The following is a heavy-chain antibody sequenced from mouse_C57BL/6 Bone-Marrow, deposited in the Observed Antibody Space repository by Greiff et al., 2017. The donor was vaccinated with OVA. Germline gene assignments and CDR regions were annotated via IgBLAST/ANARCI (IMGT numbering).Heavy chain of an antibody. V-gene: IGHV14-3*01. CDR2: IGPASGTT. J-gene: IGHJ2*01. CDR3: ARNWGVDY. CDR1: GFTIKNTY. Sequence: EVQLQQSVAGLVRPGASVKLSCTASGFTIKNTYMHWVKQRPEQGLEWIGRIGPASGTTKYAPTFQGKDTRTADTSYNTAYLQLSSLTSEDTAIYYCARNWGVDYWGQGTTLTVSS. D-gene: IGHD4-1*01.